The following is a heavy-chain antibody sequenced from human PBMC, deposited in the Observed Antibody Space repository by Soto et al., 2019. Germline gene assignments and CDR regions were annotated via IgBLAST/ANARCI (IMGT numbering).Heavy chain of an antibody. J-gene: IGHJ4*02. CDR3: AKQLRYYDSSGYREFDY. Sequence: GGSLRLSCAASGFTFSSYAMSWVRQAPGKGLEKVSAISGSGGSTYYADTVKGRFTISRDNTKNTLYLQMNSLRDEDTAVYYCAKQLRYYDSSGYREFDYWGQGTLVTVSS. D-gene: IGHD3-22*01. CDR2: ISGSGGST. V-gene: IGHV3-23*01. CDR1: GFTFSSYA.